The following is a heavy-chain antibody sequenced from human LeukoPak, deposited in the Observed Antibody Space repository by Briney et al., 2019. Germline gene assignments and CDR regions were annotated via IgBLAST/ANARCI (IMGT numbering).Heavy chain of an antibody. V-gene: IGHV4-59*01. CDR1: GGSISSYY. CDR3: ARDLGYSYAGYFGY. D-gene: IGHD5-18*01. CDR2: IYYSGST. J-gene: IGHJ4*02. Sequence: PSETLSLTCTVSGGSISSYYWSWIRQPPGKGLEWIGYIYYSGSTNYNPSLKSRVTISVDTSKNQFSLKLSSVTAADTAVYYCARDLGYSYAGYFGYWGQGTLVTVSS.